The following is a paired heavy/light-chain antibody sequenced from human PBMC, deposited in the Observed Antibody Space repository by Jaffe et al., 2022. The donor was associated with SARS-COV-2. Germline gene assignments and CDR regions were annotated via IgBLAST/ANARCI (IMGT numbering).Heavy chain of an antibody. J-gene: IGHJ6*02. CDR2: IDNSGGAT. V-gene: IGHV3-23*01. CDR3: AKDLQLDV. Sequence: EVQVLESGGDLVQPGGSLRLSCAASGFTFSDYVMNWVRQAPGKGLEWVSLIDNSGGATYYAASVKGRFTISRDNSKNTLYLQMNSLRDEDTAIYYCAKDLQLDVWGQGTTVTVSS. CDR1: GFTFSDYV.
Light chain of an antibody. CDR1: QSLIHSNGDTY. Sequence: DVVMTQSPLSLPVTLGQPASISCRSSQSLIHSNGDTYLNWFQQRPGQSPRRLMYRVSNRDSGVPDRFSGSGSGTDFTLTISRVEAEDVGVYYCMQGTHWPRSFGQGTKVEIK. CDR3: MQGTHWPRS. V-gene: IGKV2-30*02. J-gene: IGKJ1*01. CDR2: RVS.